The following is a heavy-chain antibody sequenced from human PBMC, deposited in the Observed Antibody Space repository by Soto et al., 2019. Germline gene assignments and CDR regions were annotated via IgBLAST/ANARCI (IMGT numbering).Heavy chain of an antibody. CDR2: IYYSGST. Sequence: PSETLSLTCTVSGGSIRSGDYYWSWIRQPPGKGLEWIGYIYYSGSTYYNPSLKSRVTISVDTSKNQFSLKLSSVTAADTAVYYCARGSYYYDSSGYYWGQGTLVTVSS. CDR1: GGSIRSGDYY. J-gene: IGHJ4*02. D-gene: IGHD3-22*01. CDR3: ARGSYYYDSSGYY. V-gene: IGHV4-30-4*01.